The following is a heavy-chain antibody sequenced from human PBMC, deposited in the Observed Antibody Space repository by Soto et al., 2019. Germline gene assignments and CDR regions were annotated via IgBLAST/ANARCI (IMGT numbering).Heavy chain of an antibody. CDR3: SRMEGG. CDR1: GFTFSDHY. D-gene: IGHD1-26*01. Sequence: EEQLVESGGGLVQPGGSLTLSCAVSGFTFSDHYMGWVRQAPGKGLEWVARSRNKAKSYTTDYAASVKGRFTVSRDLSMNSLYLQMNNLNTEDTAVYYCSRMEGGWGQGTLVTVSS. J-gene: IGHJ4*02. CDR2: SRNKAKSYTT. V-gene: IGHV3-72*01.